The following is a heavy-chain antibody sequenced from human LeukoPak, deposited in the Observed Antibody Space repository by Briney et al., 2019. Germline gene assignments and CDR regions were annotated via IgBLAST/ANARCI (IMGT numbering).Heavy chain of an antibody. D-gene: IGHD2-2*01. CDR2: INHSGST. V-gene: IGHV4-34*01. Sequence: SETLSLTCAVYGGSFSGYYWSWIRQPPGKGLEWIAEINHSGSTNYNPSLKSRVTISVDTSKNQFSLKLSSVTAADTAVYYCARQTANQRGSSTSSFDYWGQGTLVTVSS. CDR3: ARQTANQRGSSTSSFDY. J-gene: IGHJ4*02. CDR1: GGSFSGYY.